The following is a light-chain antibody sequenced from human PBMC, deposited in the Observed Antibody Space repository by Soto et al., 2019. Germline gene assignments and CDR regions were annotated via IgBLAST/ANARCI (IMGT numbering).Light chain of an antibody. CDR2: KAS. Sequence: DIQIPKSTSTLSASIVYIFQITFLASQSISSWLAWYQQTPGRAPKLMIYKASSLESGVPQRFSGSGSGTEFTLTITRLQPDDFATYYCQKYNSYSKWTGGQGHQVDIK. CDR3: QKYNSYSKWT. J-gene: IGKJ1*01. V-gene: IGKV1-5*03. CDR1: QSISSW.